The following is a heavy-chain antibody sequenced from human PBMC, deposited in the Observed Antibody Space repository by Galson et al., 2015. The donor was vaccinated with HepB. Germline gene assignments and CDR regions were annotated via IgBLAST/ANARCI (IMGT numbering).Heavy chain of an antibody. CDR1: GYSFTSYW. D-gene: IGHD3-9*01. J-gene: IGHJ4*02. CDR3: ARQRYFDYMPGGYYVPRYFDY. Sequence: QSGAEVKKPGESLKISCKGSGYSFTSYWIGWVRQMPGKGLEWMGITYPGDSDTRYSPSFQGQVTISADKSISTAYLQWSSLKASDTAMYYCARQRYFDYMPGGYYVPRYFDYWGQGTLVTVSS. V-gene: IGHV5-51*01. CDR2: TYPGDSDT.